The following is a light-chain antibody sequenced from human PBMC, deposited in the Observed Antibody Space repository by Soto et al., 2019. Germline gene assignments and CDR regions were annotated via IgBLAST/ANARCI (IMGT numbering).Light chain of an antibody. CDR1: QSVSSNY. CDR3: QQYGSSPLT. Sequence: EIVLTQSPGTLSLSPGERATLSCRASQSVSSNYLAWYQQKPDQAPRLLIYGASSRATGIQDRFSGSGSGTDFTFTISRREPEDFAVYYCQQYGSSPLTFGGGTKVEIK. CDR2: GAS. J-gene: IGKJ4*01. V-gene: IGKV3-20*01.